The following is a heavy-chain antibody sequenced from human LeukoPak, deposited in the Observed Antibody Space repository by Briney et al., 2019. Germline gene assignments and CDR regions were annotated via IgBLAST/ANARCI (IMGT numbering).Heavy chain of an antibody. Sequence: GGSLRLSCAASGFIFGNYWMSWVRQAPGKGLEWVANIKEDGSEKYYVDSVKGRFTISRDNAKNTVYLQMNSLRAEDTAVYYCARDSYNNVDYWGQGTLVTVSS. CDR2: IKEDGSEK. J-gene: IGHJ4*02. V-gene: IGHV3-7*01. CDR3: ARDSYNNVDY. CDR1: GFIFGNYW. D-gene: IGHD5-24*01.